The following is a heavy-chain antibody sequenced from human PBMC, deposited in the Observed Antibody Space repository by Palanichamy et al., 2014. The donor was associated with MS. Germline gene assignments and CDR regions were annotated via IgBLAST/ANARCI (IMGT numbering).Heavy chain of an antibody. CDR1: GYTLTELS. CDR3: ATDLGLYCTGGVCYVDAFDI. Sequence: VQLVQSGAEVKKPGASVKVSCKVSGYTLTELSMHWVRQAPGKGLEWMGGFDPEDGETIYAQKFQGRVTMTEDTSTDTAYMELSSLRSEDTAVYYCATDLGLYCTGGVCYVDAFDIWGQGTMVTVSS. CDR2: FDPEDGET. J-gene: IGHJ3*02. D-gene: IGHD2-8*02. V-gene: IGHV1-24*01.